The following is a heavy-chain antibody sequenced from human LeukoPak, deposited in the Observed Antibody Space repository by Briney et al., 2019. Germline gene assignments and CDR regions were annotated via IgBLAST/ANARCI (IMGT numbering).Heavy chain of an antibody. J-gene: IGHJ6*03. CDR1: GYTFTGYY. CDR3: ARRRVLRHQGGGYYMDV. Sequence: GASVKVSCKASGYTFTGYYMHWVRQAPGQGLEWMGRINPNSGGTNYAQKFQGRVTMTRDTSISTAYMELRSLRSDDTAVYYCARRRVLRHQGGGYYMDVWGKGTTVTVSS. V-gene: IGHV1-2*06. CDR2: INPNSGGT. D-gene: IGHD3-3*01.